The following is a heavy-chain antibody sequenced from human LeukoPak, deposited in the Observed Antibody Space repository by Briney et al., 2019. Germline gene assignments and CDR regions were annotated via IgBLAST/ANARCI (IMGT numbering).Heavy chain of an antibody. CDR2: IYTSGST. Sequence: SETLSLTCTDSGGSISSYYWSWIRQPPGKGLEWIGYIYTSGSTNYNPSLKSRVTISVDTSKNQFSLKLSSVTAADTAVYYCARRDGIAWFAPWGQRTLVTVSS. D-gene: IGHD6-13*01. J-gene: IGHJ5*02. CDR1: GGSISSYY. V-gene: IGHV4-4*09. CDR3: ARRDGIAWFAP.